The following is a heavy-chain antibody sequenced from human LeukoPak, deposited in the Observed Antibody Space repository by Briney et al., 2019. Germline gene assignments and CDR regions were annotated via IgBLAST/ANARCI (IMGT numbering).Heavy chain of an antibody. D-gene: IGHD3-22*01. CDR3: ARVVDYYDSSGYYLFDY. CDR2: IYYSGST. Sequence: SQTLSLTCTVSGGSISSGDYYWSWIRQPPGKGLEWIGYIYYSGSTYYHPSLKSRVTISVDTSKNQFSLKLSSVTAADTAVYYCARVVDYYDSSGYYLFDYWGQGTLVTVSS. V-gene: IGHV4-30-4*01. J-gene: IGHJ4*02. CDR1: GGSISSGDYY.